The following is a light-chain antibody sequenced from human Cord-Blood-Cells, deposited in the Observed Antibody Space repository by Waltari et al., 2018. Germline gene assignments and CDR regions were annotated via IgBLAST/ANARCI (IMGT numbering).Light chain of an antibody. CDR3: MQALQTPLT. CDR2: LGS. Sequence: DIVMTQSPLSLPVTPVEPASISCRSSQSPLHSNGYNYLDWYLQKPGQSPQLLIYLGSNRASGVPDRFSGSGSGTDCTLKISRVEAEDVGVYYCMQALQTPLTFGGGTKVEIK. J-gene: IGKJ4*01. V-gene: IGKV2-28*01. CDR1: QSPLHSNGYNY.